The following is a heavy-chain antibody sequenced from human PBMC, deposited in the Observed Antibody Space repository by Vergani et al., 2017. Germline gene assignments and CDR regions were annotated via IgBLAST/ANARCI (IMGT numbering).Heavy chain of an antibody. CDR1: GFTLSNYD. D-gene: IGHD3-16*01. Sequence: QVQLVESGGGVVQRGGSLRLSCATSGFTLSNYDMQWIRQGPGKGLEFVAFIQFDGSNQYYADSGKGRFTLSRDFSKNTLYLQINSLRTDDTATYYCAKHFRGWGIDYWGQGTQFIVSS. V-gene: IGHV3-30*02. CDR2: IQFDGSNQ. J-gene: IGHJ4*02. CDR3: AKHFRGWGIDY.